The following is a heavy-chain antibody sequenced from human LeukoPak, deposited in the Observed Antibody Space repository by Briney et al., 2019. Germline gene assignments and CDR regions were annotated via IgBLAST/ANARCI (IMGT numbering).Heavy chain of an antibody. V-gene: IGHV3-11*01. CDR3: ARDPKKASGWYLLGDWFDP. CDR2: ISESGKTI. CDR1: GFSLSDYY. J-gene: IGHJ5*02. D-gene: IGHD6-19*01. Sequence: GGSLRLSCAASGFSLSDYYMSWLRQAPGKGLEWVSYISESGKTIYYGDSVQGRFTISRDNAKNFLYLQMNSLRVEDTAVYYCARDPKKASGWYLLGDWFDPWGQGTLVTVSS.